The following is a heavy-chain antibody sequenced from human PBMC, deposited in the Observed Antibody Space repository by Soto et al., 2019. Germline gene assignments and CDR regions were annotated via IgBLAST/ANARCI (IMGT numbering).Heavy chain of an antibody. D-gene: IGHD3-9*01. Sequence: QVQLVQSGAEVKKPGSSVKVSCKASGGTFSSYTISWVRQSPGQGLACMGRILPILGIANYAQKFQGRVTIAADKPTSTADIEPSSQRSEDTAVYYCARSKALTGTYYWYLALWGRGTTEIDSS. CDR3: ARSKALTGTYYWYLAL. J-gene: IGHJ2*01. CDR1: GGTFSSYT. CDR2: ILPILGIA. V-gene: IGHV1-69*02.